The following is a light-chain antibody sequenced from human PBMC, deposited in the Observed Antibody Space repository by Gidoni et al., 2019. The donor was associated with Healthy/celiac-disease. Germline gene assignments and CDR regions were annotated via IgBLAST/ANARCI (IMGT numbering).Light chain of an antibody. J-gene: IGKJ5*01. CDR3: QQRSSWPPSLT. V-gene: IGKV3-11*01. CDR1: QSVSSY. CDR2: DAS. Sequence: EIVLTQSPATLSLSPGERATLSCRASQSVSSYLAWYQQKPGQAPRLLIYDASNRATGIPARFSGSGSGTDFTLTISSLVPEDFAVYYCQQRSSWPPSLTFGQGTRLEIK.